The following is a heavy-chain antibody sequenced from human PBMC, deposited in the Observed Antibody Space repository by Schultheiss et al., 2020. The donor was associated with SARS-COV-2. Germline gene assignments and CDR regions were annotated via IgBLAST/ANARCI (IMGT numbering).Heavy chain of an antibody. CDR3: ARVRSYDSSGYPPADYFDY. J-gene: IGHJ4*02. Sequence: SVKVSCKASGYTFTGYYMHWVRQAPGQGLEWMGRIIPILGIANYAQKFQGRVTITADKSTSTAYMELSSLRSEDTAVYYCARVRSYDSSGYPPADYFDYWGQGTLVTVSS. D-gene: IGHD3-22*01. CDR2: IIPILGIA. V-gene: IGHV1-69*04. CDR1: GYTFTGYY.